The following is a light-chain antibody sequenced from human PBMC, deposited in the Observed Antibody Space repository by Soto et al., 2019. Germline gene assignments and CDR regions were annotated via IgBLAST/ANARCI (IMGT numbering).Light chain of an antibody. CDR2: EVS. CDR1: SSDVGGYKY. CDR3: SSYTSTSTLYV. Sequence: QSLLTQPASVSSSPGQSITISCAGTSSDVGGYKYVSWYLQNPGKAPKLIIYEVSSRPSGLSNRFSGSKSGNTASLTISGLQAEDEADYYCSSYTSTSTLYVFGSGTKVTVL. V-gene: IGLV2-14*01. J-gene: IGLJ1*01.